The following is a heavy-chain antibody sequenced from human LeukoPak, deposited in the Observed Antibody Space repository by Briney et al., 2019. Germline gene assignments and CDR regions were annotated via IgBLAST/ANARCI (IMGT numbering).Heavy chain of an antibody. D-gene: IGHD1-26*01. Sequence: QPGGSLRLSCAASGFTFSSYAMSWVRQAPGKGLEWVSAISGSGGSTYYAGSVKGRFTISRDNSKNTLYLQMNSLRAEDTAVYYCAKTPSGSYYRREDYFDYWGQGTLVTVSS. CDR3: AKTPSGSYYRREDYFDY. CDR1: GFTFSSYA. CDR2: ISGSGGST. V-gene: IGHV3-23*01. J-gene: IGHJ4*02.